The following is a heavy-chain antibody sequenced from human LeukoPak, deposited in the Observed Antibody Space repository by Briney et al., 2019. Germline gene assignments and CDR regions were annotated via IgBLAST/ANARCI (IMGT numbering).Heavy chain of an antibody. Sequence: SETLSLTCTVSGGSISSYYWSWIRQPPGKGLEWIGYIYYSGSTNYNSSLKSRVSISVDTSKNQFSLKVSSVTAADTAVYYCASAYYYDTSVFDYWGQGILVTVSS. CDR1: GGSISSYY. V-gene: IGHV4-59*01. CDR2: IYYSGST. D-gene: IGHD3-22*01. CDR3: ASAYYYDTSVFDY. J-gene: IGHJ4*02.